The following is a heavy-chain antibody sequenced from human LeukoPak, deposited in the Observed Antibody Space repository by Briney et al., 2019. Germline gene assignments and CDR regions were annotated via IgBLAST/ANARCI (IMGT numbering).Heavy chain of an antibody. CDR3: AREYYDFWSGYDNNFDY. V-gene: IGHV3-23*01. Sequence: GGSLRLSCAASGFTFSSYAMSWVRQAAGKGLEWVSAISGSGGSTYYADSVKGRFTISRDNSKNTLYLQMNSLRAEDTAVYYCAREYYDFWSGYDNNFDYWGQGTLVTVSS. CDR1: GFTFSSYA. J-gene: IGHJ4*02. D-gene: IGHD3-3*01. CDR2: ISGSGGST.